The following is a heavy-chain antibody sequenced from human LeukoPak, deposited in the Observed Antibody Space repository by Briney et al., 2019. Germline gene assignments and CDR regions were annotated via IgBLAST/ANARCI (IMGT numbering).Heavy chain of an antibody. CDR1: GFTFSSYA. Sequence: GGSLRLSCAASGFTFSSYAMHWVRQAPGKGLEWVAVISYDGSNKYYADSVKGRFTISRDNSKNTLYLQMNSLRAEDTAVYYCARSGESSSFDYYYYYMDVWSKGTTVTVSS. D-gene: IGHD6-6*01. V-gene: IGHV3-30*01. CDR3: ARSGESSSFDYYYYYMDV. J-gene: IGHJ6*03. CDR2: ISYDGSNK.